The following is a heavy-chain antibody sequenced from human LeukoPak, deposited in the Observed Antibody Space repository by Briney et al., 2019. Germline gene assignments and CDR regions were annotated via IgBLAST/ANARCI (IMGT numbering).Heavy chain of an antibody. CDR2: ISAYNGNT. Sequence: GASVKVSCKASGYSXTSYAINGVRQAPGQGLEWMVWISAYNGNTEYSQTVEGRVTLTTDASTSTAYMELLSLTSDDTAVYYCARDPLRSSWSTYKNAMDVWGQGTTVTVS. J-gene: IGHJ6*02. V-gene: IGHV1-18*04. CDR1: GYSXTSYA. D-gene: IGHD6-13*01. CDR3: ARDPLRSSWSTYKNAMDV.